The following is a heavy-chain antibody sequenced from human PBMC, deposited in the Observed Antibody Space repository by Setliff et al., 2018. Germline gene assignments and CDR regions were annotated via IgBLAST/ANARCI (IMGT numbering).Heavy chain of an antibody. CDR1: GFTFSSYG. CDR3: AREALDIVVVPAALDY. D-gene: IGHD2-2*03. J-gene: IGHJ4*02. Sequence: GGSLRLSCAASGFTFSSYGMHWVRQAPGKGLEWVAFIRYDGSNKYYADSVKGRFTISRDNSKNSLYLQMNSLRAEDTAVYYCAREALDIVVVPAALDYWGQGTLVTVSS. V-gene: IGHV3-30*02. CDR2: IRYDGSNK.